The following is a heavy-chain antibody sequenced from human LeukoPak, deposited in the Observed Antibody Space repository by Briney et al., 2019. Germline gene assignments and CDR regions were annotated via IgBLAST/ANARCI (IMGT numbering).Heavy chain of an antibody. CDR2: IKQDGSEK. CDR1: GFTFSSYW. V-gene: IGHV3-7*03. D-gene: IGHD1-26*01. J-gene: IGHJ4*02. CDR3: AKDGSGSQIDY. Sequence: GGSLRLSCAASGFTFSSYWMSWVRQAPGKGLEWVANIKQDGSEKYYVDSVKGRFTISRDNAKNSLYLQMNSLRAEDTALYYCAKDGSGSQIDYWGQGTLVTVSS.